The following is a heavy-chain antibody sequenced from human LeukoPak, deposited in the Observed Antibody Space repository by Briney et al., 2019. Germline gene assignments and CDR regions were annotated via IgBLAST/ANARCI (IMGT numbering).Heavy chain of an antibody. CDR1: RFVFPSSG. D-gene: IGHD3-10*01. J-gene: IGHJ4*02. V-gene: IGHV3-30*02. Sequence: GGSLRLSCAASRFVFPSSGMHWVRQAPGKGLEWVAYIRYDGSDTYYADFVKGRFTISRDNSKNTLYLQMNSLRAEDTAVYYCAKDQTMVRGPQAYWGQGTLVTVSS. CDR2: IRYDGSDT. CDR3: AKDQTMVRGPQAY.